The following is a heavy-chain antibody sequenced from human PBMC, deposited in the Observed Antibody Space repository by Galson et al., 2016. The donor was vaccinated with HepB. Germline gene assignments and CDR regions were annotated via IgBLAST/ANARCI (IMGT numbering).Heavy chain of an antibody. Sequence: SLRLSCAASGFTFSTSWMHWVRQAPGKGLVWVSRINSDGSSTTYADSVRGRFTISRDNSKNTVYLQMNNLKVEATAIYYCARPPHFDHWGQGTLVTVSS. J-gene: IGHJ4*02. V-gene: IGHV3-74*01. CDR1: GFTFSTSW. CDR2: INSDGSST. CDR3: ARPPHFDH.